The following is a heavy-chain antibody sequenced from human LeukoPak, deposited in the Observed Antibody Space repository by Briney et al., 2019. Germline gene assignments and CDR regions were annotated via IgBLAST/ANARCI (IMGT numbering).Heavy chain of an antibody. CDR3: ANGRANYDFWSGYYLDYYYGMGV. CDR1: GFTFSSYA. CDR2: ISGSGGST. V-gene: IGHV3-23*01. D-gene: IGHD3-3*01. J-gene: IGHJ6*02. Sequence: GGSLRLSCAASGFTFSSYAMSWVRQAPGKGLEWVSAISGSGGSTYYADSVKGRFTISRDNSKNTLYLQMNSLRAEDTAVYYCANGRANYDFWSGYYLDYYYGMGVWGQGTTVTVSS.